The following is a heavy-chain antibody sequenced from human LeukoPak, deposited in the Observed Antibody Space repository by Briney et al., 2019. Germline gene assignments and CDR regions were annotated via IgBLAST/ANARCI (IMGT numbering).Heavy chain of an antibody. D-gene: IGHD2-8*01. J-gene: IGHJ3*02. CDR3: ARRQMAVDAFDI. CDR2: IYYSGST. V-gene: IGHV4-39*01. Sequence: SETLSLTCTVSGGSITSSTYYWGWIRQPPGRGLEWIAYIYYSGSTYYNPSLKSRVTISVDTSKNQFSLKLSSVTAADTAVCYRARRQMAVDAFDIWGQGTMVTVSS. CDR1: GGSITSSTYY.